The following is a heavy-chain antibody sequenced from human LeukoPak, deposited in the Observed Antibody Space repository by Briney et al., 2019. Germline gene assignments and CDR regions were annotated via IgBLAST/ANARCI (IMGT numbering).Heavy chain of an antibody. CDR3: ARDRSGYSYGPWDY. Sequence: ASVKVSCKASEYTFTGYYMHWVRQAPGQGLEWMGWINPNSGGTNYAQKFQGRVTMTRDTSISTAYMELSRLRSDDTAVYYCARDRSGYSYGPWDYWGQGTLVTVSS. D-gene: IGHD5-18*01. CDR2: INPNSGGT. J-gene: IGHJ4*02. CDR1: EYTFTGYY. V-gene: IGHV1-2*02.